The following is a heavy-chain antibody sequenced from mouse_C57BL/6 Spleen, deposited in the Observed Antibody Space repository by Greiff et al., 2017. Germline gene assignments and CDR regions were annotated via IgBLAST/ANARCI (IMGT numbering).Heavy chain of an antibody. Sequence: QVQLQQPGAELVKPGASVKLSCKASGYTFTSYWMQWVKQRPGQGLEWIGEIDPSDSYTNYNQKFKGKATLTVDTSSSTAYMQLSSLTSEDSAVYYCASALYGYWGKGTTLTVSS. D-gene: IGHD1-1*01. J-gene: IGHJ2*01. CDR1: GYTFTSYW. CDR3: ASALYGY. V-gene: IGHV1-50*01. CDR2: IDPSDSYT.